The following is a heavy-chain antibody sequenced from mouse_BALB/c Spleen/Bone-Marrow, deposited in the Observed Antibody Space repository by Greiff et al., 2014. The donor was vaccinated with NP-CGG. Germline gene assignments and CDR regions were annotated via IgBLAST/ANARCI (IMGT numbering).Heavy chain of an antibody. D-gene: IGHD2-2*01. CDR1: GFTFSSYA. V-gene: IGHV5-6-5*01. CDR2: ISSGGST. Sequence: EVKLEESGGGLVKPGGSLKLSCAASGFTFSSYAMSWVRQTPEKRLEWVAPISSGGSTYYPDSVKGRFTISRDNARNILYLQMSSLRSEDTAMYYCAREMVTGFAYWGQGTLVTVSA. J-gene: IGHJ3*01. CDR3: AREMVTGFAY.